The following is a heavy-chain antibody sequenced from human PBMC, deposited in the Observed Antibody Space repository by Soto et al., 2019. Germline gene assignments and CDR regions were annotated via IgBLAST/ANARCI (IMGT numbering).Heavy chain of an antibody. CDR2: IYYSGST. CDR1: GGSISSYY. J-gene: IGHJ6*03. Sequence: SETLSLTCTVSGGSISSYYWSWIRQPPGKGLEWIGYIYYSGSTNYNPSLKSRVTISVDTSKNQFSLKLSSVTAADTAVYYCARRAGGSGSQYPTGVVSYYMDVWGKGTTVTVSS. D-gene: IGHD3-10*01. V-gene: IGHV4-59*08. CDR3: ARRAGGSGSQYPTGVVSYYMDV.